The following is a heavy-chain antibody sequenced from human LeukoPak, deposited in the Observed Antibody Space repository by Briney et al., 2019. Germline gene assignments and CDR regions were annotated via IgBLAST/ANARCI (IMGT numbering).Heavy chain of an antibody. J-gene: IGHJ6*02. V-gene: IGHV4-59*08. CDR2: IYYSGST. Sequence: SETLSLTCTVSGGSISSYYWSWIRQPPGKGLEWIGYIYYSGSTNYNPSLKSRVTISVDTSKNQFSLKLSSVTAADTAVYYCAYGMDVWGQGTTVTVSS. CDR3: AYGMDV. CDR1: GGSISSYY.